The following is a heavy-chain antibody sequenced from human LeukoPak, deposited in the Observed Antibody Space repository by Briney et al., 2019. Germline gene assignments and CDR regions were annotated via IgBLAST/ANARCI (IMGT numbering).Heavy chain of an antibody. Sequence: SETLSLTCTVSGGSISSSSYYRGWIRQPPGKGLEWIGRIYYSGSTYYNPSLKSRVTISVDTSKNQFSLKLSSVTAADTAVYYCATSGATTVTTWGGSWFDPWGQGTLVTVSS. CDR3: ATSGATTVTTWGGSWFDP. CDR1: GGSISSSSYY. D-gene: IGHD4-11*01. J-gene: IGHJ5*02. V-gene: IGHV4-39*07. CDR2: IYYSGST.